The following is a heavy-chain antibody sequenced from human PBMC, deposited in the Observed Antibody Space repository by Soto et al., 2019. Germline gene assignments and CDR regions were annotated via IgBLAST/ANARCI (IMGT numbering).Heavy chain of an antibody. D-gene: IGHD2-2*01. V-gene: IGHV1-69*06. CDR1: GGTFSSYA. CDR2: IIPIFGTA. J-gene: IGHJ6*02. Sequence: QVQLVQSGAEVKKPGSSVKVSCKASGGTFSSYAISWVRQAPGQGLEWMGGIIPIFGTANYAQKFQGRVTITADKSTSTAYMELSSLRSEDTAVYYCARGVHCSSTCCYYYYGMDVWGQGTTVTVSS. CDR3: ARGVHCSSTCCYYYYGMDV.